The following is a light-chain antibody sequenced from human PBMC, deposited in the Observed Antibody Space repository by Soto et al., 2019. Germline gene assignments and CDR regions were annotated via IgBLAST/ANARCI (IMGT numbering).Light chain of an antibody. CDR3: CSYAGPTTWV. J-gene: IGLJ2*01. Sequence: QSALTQPASVSGSPGQSITISCTGTSSDVGGHNHVSWFQQHPDKAPKLLIFEVNRRPSGVSDRFSGSKFGNTASLTISGLQLEDEGDYYCCSYAGPTTWVFGGGTQLTVL. CDR1: SSDVGGHNH. CDR2: EVN. V-gene: IGLV2-23*02.